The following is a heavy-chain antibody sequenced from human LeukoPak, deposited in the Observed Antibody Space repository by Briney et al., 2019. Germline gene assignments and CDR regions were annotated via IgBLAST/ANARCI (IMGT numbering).Heavy chain of an antibody. J-gene: IGHJ6*02. CDR1: GYTFTSYG. D-gene: IGHD2-2*03. V-gene: IGHV1-18*01. CDR3: ARDGYCSSTSCPDLYNHYGMDV. Sequence: ASVKVSCKASGYTFTSYGISWVRQAPGQGLEWMGWISAYNGNTNYAQKLQGRVTMTTDTSTSTAYMELRSLRSDDTAVYYCARDGYCSSTSCPDLYNHYGMDVWGQGTTVTVSS. CDR2: ISAYNGNT.